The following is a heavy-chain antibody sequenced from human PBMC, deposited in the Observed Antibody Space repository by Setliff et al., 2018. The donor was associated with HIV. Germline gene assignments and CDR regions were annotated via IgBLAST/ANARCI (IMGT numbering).Heavy chain of an antibody. V-gene: IGHV1-3*04. CDR1: GYTFSRYA. Sequence: ASVKVSCKASGYTFSRYAMHWVRQAPGQRLEWMGWLHTGDGRTSYSVKLQGRVTFTRDTSASTAYMELSSLGSEDTAVYYCVRRAAAAEVFDYWGQGTLVTVSS. D-gene: IGHD2-2*01. CDR3: VRRAAAAEVFDY. J-gene: IGHJ4*02. CDR2: LHTGDGRT.